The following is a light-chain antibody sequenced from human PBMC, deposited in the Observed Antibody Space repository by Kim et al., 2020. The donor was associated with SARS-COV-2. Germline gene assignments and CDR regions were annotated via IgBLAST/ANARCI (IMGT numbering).Light chain of an antibody. J-gene: IGKJ2*01. V-gene: IGKV1-39*01. CDR1: QNIMTY. Sequence: DIQLTQSPSSLSASVGDTVTITCRASQNIMTYLKWFQQRPGQAPKLLIYGTSTLHSGVPSRFSGSGFGTDFTLTISSLQPEDFATYSCLQTYNIPYTFGQGTKLEI. CDR2: GTS. CDR3: LQTYNIPYT.